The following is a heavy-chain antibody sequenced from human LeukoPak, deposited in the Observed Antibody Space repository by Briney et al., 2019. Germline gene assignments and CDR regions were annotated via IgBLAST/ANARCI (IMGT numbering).Heavy chain of an antibody. V-gene: IGHV3-30*18. Sequence: PGGSLRLSCAASGFTFSSYGMHWVRQAPGKGLEWVAVISYDGSNKYYADSVKGRFTISRDNSKNTLYLQMNSLRAEDTAVYYCAKATFATDCSSTSCYLGYWGQGTLVTVSS. J-gene: IGHJ4*02. CDR1: GFTFSSYG. CDR3: AKATFATDCSSTSCYLGY. CDR2: ISYDGSNK. D-gene: IGHD2-2*01.